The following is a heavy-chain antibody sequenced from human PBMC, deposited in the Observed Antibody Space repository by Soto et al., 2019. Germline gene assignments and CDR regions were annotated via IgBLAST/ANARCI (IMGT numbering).Heavy chain of an antibody. J-gene: IGHJ2*01. V-gene: IGHV3-23*01. Sequence: EVQLLESGGGLVQPGGSLRLSCAASGFTFISYAMNWVRQAPGKGLQWVSAISGGGDATFYADSVKGRFTISRDNSRNTVTLQMNRLGADDTAVYYCAREVPGSTTRPNYWYFDLWGRGTLVTVSS. CDR2: ISGGGDAT. CDR3: AREVPGSTTRPNYWYFDL. CDR1: GFTFISYA. D-gene: IGHD3-10*01.